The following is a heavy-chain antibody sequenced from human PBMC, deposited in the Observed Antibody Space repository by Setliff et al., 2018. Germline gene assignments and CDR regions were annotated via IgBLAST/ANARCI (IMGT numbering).Heavy chain of an antibody. CDR3: TSAKLERRTGHHSYMDV. D-gene: IGHD1-1*01. CDR2: FSSRNDYI. Sequence: GGSLRLSCEASGFSFSNYAMNWVRQAPGKGLEWVASFSSRNDYIYHADSGKGRFTIPRDNAKTSLYLQMDSLRAENTATYYCTSAKLERRTGHHSYMDVWGKGTVVTVSS. V-gene: IGHV3-21*03. J-gene: IGHJ6*03. CDR1: GFSFSNYA.